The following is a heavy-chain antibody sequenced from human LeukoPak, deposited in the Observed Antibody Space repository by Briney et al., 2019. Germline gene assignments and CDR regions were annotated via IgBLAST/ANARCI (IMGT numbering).Heavy chain of an antibody. CDR1: SGSFSTEY. CDR2: IYYSGST. CDR3: ARAHESSGEGAFDI. D-gene: IGHD3-22*01. V-gene: IGHV4-59*13. Sequence: SETLSLTCTVSSGSFSTEYWSWIRQPPGKGLEWIGYIYYSGSTNYNPSLKSRVTMSVDRSKKQISLNLRSVTAADTAVYYCARAHESSGEGAFDIWGQGTLVTVSS. J-gene: IGHJ3*02.